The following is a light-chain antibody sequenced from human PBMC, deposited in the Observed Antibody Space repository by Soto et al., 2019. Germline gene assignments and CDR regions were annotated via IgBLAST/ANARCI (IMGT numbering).Light chain of an antibody. CDR3: QQRSNWPLT. Sequence: EIVLTQSPATLSLSPGERATLSCRASQSVSSYLAWYQQKPGQAHRLLIYDASNRATGIPARFSGSGSGTDFTLTISSLEPEDFAVYYCQQRSNWPLTFGRGTKVEIK. CDR1: QSVSSY. V-gene: IGKV3-11*01. CDR2: DAS. J-gene: IGKJ4*01.